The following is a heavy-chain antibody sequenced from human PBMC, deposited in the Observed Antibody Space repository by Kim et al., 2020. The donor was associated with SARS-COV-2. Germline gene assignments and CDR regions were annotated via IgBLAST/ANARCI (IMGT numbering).Heavy chain of an antibody. CDR1: GFTFRNYG. Sequence: GGSLRLSCTASGFTFRNYGMHWVRQAPGKGLEWVTIISYDGSNKYYTDSVKGRFTISRDNSKNTLYLQMDSLRTEDTAVYFCATLRFSGSYYADYWGQGT. D-gene: IGHD1-26*01. V-gene: IGHV3-33*05. CDR3: ATLRFSGSYYADY. CDR2: ISYDGSNK. J-gene: IGHJ4*02.